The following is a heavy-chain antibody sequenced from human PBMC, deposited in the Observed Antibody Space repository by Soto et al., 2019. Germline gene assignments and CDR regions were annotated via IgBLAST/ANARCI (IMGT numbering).Heavy chain of an antibody. CDR3: AGDNSAANGVLDH. V-gene: IGHV1-69*06. CDR1: GGTFSSYA. Sequence: ASVKVSCKASGGTFSSYAISWVRQAPGQGLEWMGGIIPIFGTANYAQKFQGRVTITADKSTSTTTVYMELSRLTFEDTAVYFCAGDNSAANGVLDHWGQGTLVTVSS. D-gene: IGHD1-1*01. CDR2: IIPIFGTA. J-gene: IGHJ4*02.